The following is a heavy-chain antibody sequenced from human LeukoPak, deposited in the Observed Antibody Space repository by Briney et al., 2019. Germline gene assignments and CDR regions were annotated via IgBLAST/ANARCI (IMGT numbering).Heavy chain of an antibody. CDR2: ISAYNGNT. CDR3: ARDSSYYDFWSGYYSSHYYYYMDV. CDR1: GYTFTSYG. V-gene: IGHV1-18*01. J-gene: IGHJ6*03. Sequence: ASVKVSCKASGYTFTSYGISWVRQAPGQGLEWMGWISAYNGNTNYAQKFQGRVTITADKSTSTAYMELSSLRSEDTAVYYCARDSSYYDFWSGYYSSHYYYYMDVWGKGTTVTVSS. D-gene: IGHD3-3*01.